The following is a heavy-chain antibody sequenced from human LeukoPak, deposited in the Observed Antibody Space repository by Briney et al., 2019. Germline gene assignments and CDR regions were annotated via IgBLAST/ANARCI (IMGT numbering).Heavy chain of an antibody. CDR3: AIIYSYAF. D-gene: IGHD5-18*01. CDR2: IHAGNGNT. CDR1: GYTLNNYA. Sequence: ASVKVSRKASGYTLNNYAMHWVRQAPGQRLEWMGWIHAGNGNTKYSHKFQDRVTITRDTSASTAYMELSGLRFEDTGVYYCAIIYSYAFWGQGTLVTVSS. V-gene: IGHV1-3*01. J-gene: IGHJ4*02.